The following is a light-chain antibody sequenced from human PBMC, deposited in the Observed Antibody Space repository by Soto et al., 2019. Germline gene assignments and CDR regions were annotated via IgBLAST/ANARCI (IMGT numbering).Light chain of an antibody. V-gene: IGKV1D-12*01. CDR3: QQADSFPLT. CDR2: GAS. CDR1: QDISTL. J-gene: IGKJ4*01. Sequence: DIQMTQSPSSVAASIGDTVTITCRASQDISTLLAWYQQKQGKAPKLLIYGASTLESGVPSRFRGRGSGTDFTLTISSLQPEDFATYFCQQADSFPLTFGGGNKLEIK.